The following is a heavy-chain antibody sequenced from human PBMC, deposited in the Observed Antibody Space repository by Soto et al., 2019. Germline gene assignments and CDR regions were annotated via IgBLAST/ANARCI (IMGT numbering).Heavy chain of an antibody. Sequence: PGGSLRLSCSAAGFTFSGYAVCWVRQAPGKGLEWVSAISGSGGSTYYADSVKGRFTISRDNSKNTLYLQMNSLRAEDTAVYYCAKREEGIAACFPDTATSYIYAWGKRNTLTISS. J-gene: IGHJ6*03. D-gene: IGHD6-13*01. CDR1: GFTFSGYA. V-gene: IGHV3-23*01. CDR2: ISGSGGST. CDR3: AKREEGIAACFPDTATSYIYA.